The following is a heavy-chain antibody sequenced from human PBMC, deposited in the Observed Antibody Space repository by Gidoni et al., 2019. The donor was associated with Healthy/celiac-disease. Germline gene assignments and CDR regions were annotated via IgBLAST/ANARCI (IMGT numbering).Heavy chain of an antibody. Sequence: EVQLVESGGGLVKPGGSLRLSCAASGFTFSSYSMNWVRQAPGKGLEWVSSISSSSSYIYYADSVKGRFTISRDNAKNSLYLQMNSLRAEDTAVYYCARDPYDSSGYRLFDYWGQGTLVTVSS. CDR1: GFTFSSYS. D-gene: IGHD3-22*01. V-gene: IGHV3-21*01. J-gene: IGHJ4*02. CDR3: ARDPYDSSGYRLFDY. CDR2: ISSSSSYI.